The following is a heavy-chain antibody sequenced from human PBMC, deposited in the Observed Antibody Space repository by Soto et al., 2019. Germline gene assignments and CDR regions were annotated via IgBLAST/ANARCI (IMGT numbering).Heavy chain of an antibody. CDR1: GYTFTGYY. CDR2: INPNSGGT. CDR3: ARLSSVTTTVRSFDY. J-gene: IGHJ4*02. Sequence: ASVKVSCKASGYTFTGYYMHWVRQAPGQGLEWMGWINPNSGGTNYAQKFQGRVTMTRDTSISTAYMELSRLRSDDTAVYYCARLSSVTTTVRSFDYWGQGTQVTVSS. V-gene: IGHV1-2*02. D-gene: IGHD4-17*01.